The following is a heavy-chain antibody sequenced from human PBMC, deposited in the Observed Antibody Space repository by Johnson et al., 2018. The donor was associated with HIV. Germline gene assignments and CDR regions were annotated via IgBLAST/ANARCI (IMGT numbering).Heavy chain of an antibody. CDR3: AKDSSHIVPGRPQLDAFDI. D-gene: IGHD2-21*01. Sequence: QVHLVESGGGLVQPGGSLRLSCAASGFIFSSYVMYWVRQAPGKGLEWVAVISYDGSNKYYVDSVKGRFTISRDNSKGTLYLQMDGLRPEDTALYYCAKDSSHIVPGRPQLDAFDIWGQGTMVTVS. J-gene: IGHJ3*02. CDR2: ISYDGSNK. V-gene: IGHV3-30*18. CDR1: GFIFSSYV.